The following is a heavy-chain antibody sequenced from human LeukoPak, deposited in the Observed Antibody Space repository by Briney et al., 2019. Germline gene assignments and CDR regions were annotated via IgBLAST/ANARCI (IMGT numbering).Heavy chain of an antibody. CDR1: GHTFTSYA. Sequence: ASVKVSCKASGHTFTSYAMHWVRQAPGQRLEWMGWINAGNGNTKYSQKFQGRVTITRDTSASTAYMELSSLRSEDTAVYYCARDRGHSSGWYREDWFDPWGQGTLVTVSS. CDR2: INAGNGNT. D-gene: IGHD6-19*01. J-gene: IGHJ5*02. CDR3: ARDRGHSSGWYREDWFDP. V-gene: IGHV1-3*01.